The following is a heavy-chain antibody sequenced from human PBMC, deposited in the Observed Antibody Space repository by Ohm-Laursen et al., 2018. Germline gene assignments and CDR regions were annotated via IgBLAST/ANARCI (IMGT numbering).Heavy chain of an antibody. Sequence: TLSLTCTVSGGSISSYYWSWIRQPPGKGLEWIGYIYYSGSTNYNPSLKSRLTISVDTSKNQFSLKLSSVTAADTAVYYCARETIFGPSGGMDVWGQGTTVTVSS. CDR2: IYYSGST. CDR1: GGSISSYY. J-gene: IGHJ6*02. V-gene: IGHV4-59*01. CDR3: ARETIFGPSGGMDV. D-gene: IGHD3-3*01.